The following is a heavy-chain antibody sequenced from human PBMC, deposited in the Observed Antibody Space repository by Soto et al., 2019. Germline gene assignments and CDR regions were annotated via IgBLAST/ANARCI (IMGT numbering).Heavy chain of an antibody. CDR1: GNILDTYA. V-gene: IGHV3-23*01. Sequence: GGSLRLSCPVSGNILDTYAMIWVRRAPGKGLEWVSGISVPGGSTYYADSVKGRFTISRDNAKNSLYLQMNSLRAEDTAVYYCARAVVVIAAPDYWGQGTLVTVSS. D-gene: IGHD3-22*01. J-gene: IGHJ4*02. CDR3: ARAVVVIAAPDY. CDR2: ISVPGGST.